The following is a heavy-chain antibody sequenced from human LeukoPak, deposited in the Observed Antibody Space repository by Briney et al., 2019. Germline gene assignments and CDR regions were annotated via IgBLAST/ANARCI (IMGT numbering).Heavy chain of an antibody. CDR1: GFSFSSYW. J-gene: IGHJ4*02. CDR3: ARGGAARPDF. CDR2: IKEDGSNK. D-gene: IGHD6-6*01. V-gene: IGHV3-7*01. Sequence: GGSLRLSCADSGFSFSSYWMSWVRQAPGKGLEWVANIKEDGSNKYYVDSVKGRFIISRDNAKNSLFLQMNSLRVEDTAVYYCARGGAARPDFWGQGTLVTVSS.